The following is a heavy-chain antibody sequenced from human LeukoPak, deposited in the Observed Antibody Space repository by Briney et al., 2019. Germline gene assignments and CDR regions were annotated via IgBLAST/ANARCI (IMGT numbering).Heavy chain of an antibody. Sequence: SETLSLTCTVSGGSISSYYWSWIRQPPGKGLEWIGEINHSGSTNYNPSLKSRVTISVDTSKNQFSLKLSSVTAADTAVYYCARGRSAVAGNYWGQGTLVTVPS. J-gene: IGHJ4*02. CDR2: INHSGST. D-gene: IGHD6-19*01. CDR1: GGSISSYY. V-gene: IGHV4-34*01. CDR3: ARGRSAVAGNY.